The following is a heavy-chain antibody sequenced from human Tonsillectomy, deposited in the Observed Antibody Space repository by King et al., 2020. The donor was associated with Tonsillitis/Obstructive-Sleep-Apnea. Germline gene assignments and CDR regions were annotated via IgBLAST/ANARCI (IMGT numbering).Heavy chain of an antibody. Sequence: QLVQSGGGLVKPGGSLRLSCAASGFTFSDFYMSWIRQAPGKGLEWVSYISSSSSYTSYADSGKGRFTISRDNAKNSLYLQMNSLRAEDTAVYYCARDPTDYYASGNYYFDYWGQGTLVTVSS. J-gene: IGHJ4*02. CDR2: ISSSSSYT. D-gene: IGHD3-10*01. V-gene: IGHV3-11*05. CDR3: ARDPTDYYASGNYYFDY. CDR1: GFTFSDFY.